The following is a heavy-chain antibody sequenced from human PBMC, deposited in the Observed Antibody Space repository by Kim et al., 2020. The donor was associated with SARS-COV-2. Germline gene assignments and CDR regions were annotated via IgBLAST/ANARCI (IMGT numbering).Heavy chain of an antibody. V-gene: IGHV4-31*02. J-gene: IGHJ5*02. D-gene: IGHD5-12*01. CDR3: ARNGRDIVATGGTTGFDP. Sequence: SRVTISVDTSKNQFSLKLSSVTAADTAVYYCARNGRDIVATGGTTGFDPWGQGTLVTVSS.